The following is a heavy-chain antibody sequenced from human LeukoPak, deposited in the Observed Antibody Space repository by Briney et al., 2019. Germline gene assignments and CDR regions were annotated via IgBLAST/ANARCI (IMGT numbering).Heavy chain of an antibody. CDR3: ARCRYSSGWYDEVGYNWFDP. CDR1: GGTFSSYA. V-gene: IGHV1-69*13. J-gene: IGHJ5*02. CDR2: IIPIFGTA. D-gene: IGHD6-19*01. Sequence: GASVKVSCKASGGTFSSYAISWVRQAPGQGLEWMGGIIPIFGTANYAQKFQGRVTITADESTSTAYMELSSLRSEDTAVCYCARCRYSSGWYDEVGYNWFDPWGQGTLVTVSS.